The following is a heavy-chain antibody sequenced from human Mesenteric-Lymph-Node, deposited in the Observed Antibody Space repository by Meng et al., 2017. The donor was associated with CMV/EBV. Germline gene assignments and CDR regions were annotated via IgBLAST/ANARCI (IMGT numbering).Heavy chain of an antibody. J-gene: IGHJ6*02. CDR2: IGTAGDT. CDR3: ARDLQTWGMDV. V-gene: IGHV3-13*01. Sequence: GESLKISCAASGSTFSRYDMHWVRQATGKGLEWVSAIGTAGDTYYSGSVKGRFTISREDAKSSLYLQMNSLRAGDTAVYYCARDLQTWGMDVWGQGTTVTVSS. CDR1: GSTFSRYD.